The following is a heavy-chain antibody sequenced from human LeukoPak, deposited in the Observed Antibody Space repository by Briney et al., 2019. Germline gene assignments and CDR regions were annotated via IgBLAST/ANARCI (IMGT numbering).Heavy chain of an antibody. CDR2: ISSNGGST. D-gene: IGHD6-13*01. CDR1: GFTFSSYA. J-gene: IGHJ4*02. Sequence: PGGSLRLSCAVSGFTFSSYAMYWVRQAPGKGLEYVSAISSNGGSTYYANSVKGRFTISRDNSKNTLYLQMGSLRAEDMAVYYCARDQYSSSWYVGAFDYWGQGTLVTVSS. CDR3: ARDQYSSSWYVGAFDY. V-gene: IGHV3-64*01.